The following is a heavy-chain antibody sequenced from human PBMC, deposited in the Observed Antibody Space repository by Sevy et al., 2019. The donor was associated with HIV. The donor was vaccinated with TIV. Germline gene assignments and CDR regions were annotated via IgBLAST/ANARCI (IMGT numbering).Heavy chain of an antibody. D-gene: IGHD3-22*01. V-gene: IGHV1-24*01. Sequence: ASVKVSCKVSGSTLSRLSMHWVRQVPGKGLEWMASFDPEDGETFYARKFHGRVTMTEDTSTDTAYMELSSLRSEDTAVYFCATTKDYYESYGSPFDYWGQGTLVTVSS. CDR3: ATTKDYYESYGSPFDY. CDR1: GSTLSRLS. CDR2: FDPEDGET. J-gene: IGHJ4*02.